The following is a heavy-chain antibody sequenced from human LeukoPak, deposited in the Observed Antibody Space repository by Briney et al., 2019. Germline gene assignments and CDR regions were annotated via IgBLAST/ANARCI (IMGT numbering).Heavy chain of an antibody. CDR2: ITTSGGNT. V-gene: IGHV3-23*01. CDR3: AKDGGLWVSAHWGDS. CDR1: GFTFSSYT. J-gene: IGHJ4*02. Sequence: PGGSLRLSCAASGFTFSSYTMGWVRQAPGKGLEWVSTITTSGGNTYYADSVKGRFTVSRDNSKNTLFLQMNSLRAEDTAVYYCAKDGGLWVSAHWGDSWGRGTLVTVSS. D-gene: IGHD7-27*01.